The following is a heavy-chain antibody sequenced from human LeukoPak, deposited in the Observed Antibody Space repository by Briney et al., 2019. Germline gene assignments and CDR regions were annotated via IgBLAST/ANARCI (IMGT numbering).Heavy chain of an antibody. J-gene: IGHJ4*02. CDR2: IYRGRT. V-gene: IGHV4-30-2*01. D-gene: IGHD2-21*01. Sequence: SQTLSLTCAVSGDSISYESYYWNWHRPAQGKGPEWIGNIYRGRTRVNPSYTSRVAISVDTSKSQVSLSLTSVTAADTAIYYCAGEGEYGESYSWGQGVLVIVSA. CDR1: GDSISYESYY. CDR3: AGEGEYGESYS.